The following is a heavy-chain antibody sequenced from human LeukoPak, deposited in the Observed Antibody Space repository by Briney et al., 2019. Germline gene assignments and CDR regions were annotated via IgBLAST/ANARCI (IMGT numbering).Heavy chain of an antibody. V-gene: IGHV5-51*01. D-gene: IGHD2-2*01. Sequence: GESLEISCKGSGYSFTSYWIGWVSQMPGKGLEWMGIIYPGDSDTRYSPSFQGQVTISADKSISTAYLQWSSLKASDTAMYYCARLRYCSSTSCYGPDYWGQGTLVTVSS. CDR1: GYSFTSYW. CDR2: IYPGDSDT. J-gene: IGHJ4*02. CDR3: ARLRYCSSTSCYGPDY.